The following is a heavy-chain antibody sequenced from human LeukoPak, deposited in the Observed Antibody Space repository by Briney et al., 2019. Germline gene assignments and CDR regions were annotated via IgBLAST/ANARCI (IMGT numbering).Heavy chain of an antibody. CDR3: ASNIAVAVRPFDY. J-gene: IGHJ4*02. V-gene: IGHV3-48*01. D-gene: IGHD6-19*01. CDR1: GFTFSTYG. Sequence: PGGSLRLSCAASGFTFSTYGMSWVRQAPGKGLEWVSYISSSSSTIYYADSVKGRFTISRDNAKNSLYLQMNSLRAEDTAVYYCASNIAVAVRPFDYWGQGTLATVSS. CDR2: ISSSSSTI.